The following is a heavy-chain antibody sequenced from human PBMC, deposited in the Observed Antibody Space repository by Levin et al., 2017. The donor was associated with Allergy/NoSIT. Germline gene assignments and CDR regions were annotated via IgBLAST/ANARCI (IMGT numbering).Heavy chain of an antibody. J-gene: IGHJ3*02. D-gene: IGHD3-10*01. CDR2: INHSGST. CDR3: ARGSLFYYGSGSYYIAPDAFDI. Sequence: KASETLSLTCAVYGGSFSGYYWSWIRQPPGKGLEWIGEINHSGSTNYNPSLKSRVTISVDTSKNQFSLKLSSVTAADTAVYYCARGSLFYYGSGSYYIAPDAFDIWGQGTMVTVSS. V-gene: IGHV4-34*01. CDR1: GGSFSGYY.